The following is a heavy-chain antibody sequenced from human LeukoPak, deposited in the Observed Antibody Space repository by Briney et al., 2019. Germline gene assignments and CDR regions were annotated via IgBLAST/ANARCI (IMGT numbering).Heavy chain of an antibody. D-gene: IGHD1-20*01. CDR3: ANHRTPGRYHWNYFDY. J-gene: IGHJ4*02. Sequence: PGGSLRLSCAASGFTFRNSAMSWVRQAPGTGLEWVSSIGGHVHSTYYADSVIGRFTVSRDDSKNTLYLQMNSLRADDTAIYYCANHRTPGRYHWNYFDYWGQGTLVTVSS. CDR2: IGGHVHST. V-gene: IGHV3-23*01. CDR1: GFTFRNSA.